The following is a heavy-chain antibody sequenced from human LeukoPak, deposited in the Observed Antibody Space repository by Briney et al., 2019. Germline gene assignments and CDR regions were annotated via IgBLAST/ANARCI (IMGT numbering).Heavy chain of an antibody. Sequence: PSETLSLTCTVSGGSISTYYWSWIRQPPGKGLEWIGYIYYTGSTSYNPSLKSRVTMSLDASKNQFSLELNSVTPADTAVYYCARGGNYWPQWWFDPWGRGTLVTISS. J-gene: IGHJ5*02. V-gene: IGHV4-59*01. CDR1: GGSISTYY. CDR2: IYYTGST. D-gene: IGHD1-26*01. CDR3: ARGGNYWPQWWFDP.